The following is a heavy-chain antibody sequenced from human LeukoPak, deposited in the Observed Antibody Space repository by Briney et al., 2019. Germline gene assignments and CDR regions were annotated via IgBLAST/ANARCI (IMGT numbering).Heavy chain of an antibody. D-gene: IGHD3-10*01. V-gene: IGHV4-34*01. CDR3: ARGGYYYGSGSFCFDY. CDR2: INHSGST. Sequence: SETLSLTCTVSGGSISSYYWSWIRQPPGKGLEWIGEINHSGSTNYNPSLKSRVTISVDTSKNQFSLKLSSVTAADTAVYYCARGGYYYGSGSFCFDYWGQGTLVTVSS. CDR1: GGSISSYY. J-gene: IGHJ4*02.